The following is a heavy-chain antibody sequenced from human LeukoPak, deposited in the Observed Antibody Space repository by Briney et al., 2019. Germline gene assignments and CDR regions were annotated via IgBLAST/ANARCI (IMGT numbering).Heavy chain of an antibody. CDR3: ARGDCSGGSCYSFWGTRPVGYFDY. D-gene: IGHD2-15*01. Sequence: PSETLSLTCTVSGGSISSYYWSWIRQPPGKGLEWIGYIYYSGSTNYNPSLKSRVTISVDTSKNQFSLKLSSVTAADTAVYYCARGDCSGGSCYSFWGTRPVGYFDYWGQGTLATVSS. J-gene: IGHJ4*02. CDR2: IYYSGST. V-gene: IGHV4-59*08. CDR1: GGSISSYY.